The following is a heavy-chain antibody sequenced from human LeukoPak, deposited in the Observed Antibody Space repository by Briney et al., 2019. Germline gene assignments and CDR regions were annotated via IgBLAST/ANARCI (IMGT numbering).Heavy chain of an antibody. D-gene: IGHD3-10*01. V-gene: IGHV4-34*01. CDR3: AREGLFTMVRGVIDPFDY. CDR1: GGSFSGYY. CDR2: INHSGST. Sequence: PSETLSLTCAVYGGSFSGYYWSWIRQPPGKGLEWIGEINHSGSTNYNPSLKSRVTMSVDTSKNQFSLKLSSVTAADTAVYYCAREGLFTMVRGVIDPFDYWGQGTLVTVSS. J-gene: IGHJ4*02.